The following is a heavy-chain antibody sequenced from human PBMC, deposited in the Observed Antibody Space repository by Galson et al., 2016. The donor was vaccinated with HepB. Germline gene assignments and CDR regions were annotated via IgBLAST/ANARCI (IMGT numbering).Heavy chain of an antibody. D-gene: IGHD3-10*01. Sequence: ETLSLTCGVSGESLSDYYWSWIRQSPGKGLEWIGYIYYTGSTNYNPSLTSRVTISVDTSKNQFSLNLSSVTAADTAVYYCARHPPLWFGGGPGYFDYLGQGTLVTVSS. V-gene: IGHV4-59*01. CDR1: GESLSDYY. J-gene: IGHJ4*02. CDR2: IYYTGST. CDR3: ARHPPLWFGGGPGYFDY.